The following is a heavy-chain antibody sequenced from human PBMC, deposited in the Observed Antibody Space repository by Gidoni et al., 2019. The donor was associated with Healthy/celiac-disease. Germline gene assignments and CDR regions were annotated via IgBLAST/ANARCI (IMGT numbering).Heavy chain of an antibody. Sequence: EVQLLESGGGLVQHGGSLRLSCSADGFTFSSYAMSGVRQAPGKGLEWVSAISGSGGSTYYADSVKGRFTISRDNSKNALYLQMNSLRAEDTAVYYCAKITIPGGVDYWGQGTLVTVSS. V-gene: IGHV3-23*01. CDR1: GFTFSSYA. CDR3: AKITIPGGVDY. D-gene: IGHD2-2*01. CDR2: ISGSGGST. J-gene: IGHJ4*02.